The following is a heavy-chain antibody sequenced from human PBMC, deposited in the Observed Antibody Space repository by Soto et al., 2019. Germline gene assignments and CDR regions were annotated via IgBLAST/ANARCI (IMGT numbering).Heavy chain of an antibody. V-gene: IGHV2-26*01. CDR1: GFSLSTPRVA. Sequence: QVTLKDSGPVLVKPTETLTLTCAVSGFSLSTPRVAVLWIRHPPGKALDWLAHSFSTDEESYSTSLRSRLTISRETSNSQVVLTRTNMDTVDTGTYYSVRFRAEKDYRSGTYDGYFEYLGQGTLGTVSS. J-gene: IGHJ4*02. CDR3: VRFRAEKDYRSGTYDGYFEY. D-gene: IGHD3-10*01. CDR2: SFSTDEE.